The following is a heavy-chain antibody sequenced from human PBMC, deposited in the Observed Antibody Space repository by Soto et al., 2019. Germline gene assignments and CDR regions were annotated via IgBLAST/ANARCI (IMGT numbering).Heavy chain of an antibody. CDR2: FDPEDGET. J-gene: IGHJ4*02. CDR1: GNTLVDLS. V-gene: IGHV1-24*01. CDR3: ATIRGVGAGMAAFEH. Sequence: QVQLVQSGTEVKKPGASVRVSCKVSGNTLVDLSMHWVRQAPGKGLEWMGGFDPEDGETIYAQNFQGRLSMAGDTPADAAFMQRSSWRSEATAGYYFATIRGVGAGMAAFEHRGQGPLVTVS. D-gene: IGHD1-26*01.